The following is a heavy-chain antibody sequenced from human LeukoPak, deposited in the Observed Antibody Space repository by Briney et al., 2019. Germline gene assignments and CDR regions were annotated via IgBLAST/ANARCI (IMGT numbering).Heavy chain of an antibody. V-gene: IGHV5-51*01. CDR2: IYPGDSDT. D-gene: IGHD3-3*01. Sequence: GESLKISCKGSRYSFTSYWIGWVRQMPEKGLEWMGIIYPGDSDTRYSPSFQGQVTISADKSISTAYLQWSSLKASDTAMYYCARRPSGKYDFWSGYYNYYGMDVWGQGTTVTVSS. CDR3: ARRPSGKYDFWSGYYNYYGMDV. CDR1: RYSFTSYW. J-gene: IGHJ6*02.